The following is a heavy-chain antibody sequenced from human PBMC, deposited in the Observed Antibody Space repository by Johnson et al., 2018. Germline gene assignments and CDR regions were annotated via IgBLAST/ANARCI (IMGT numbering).Heavy chain of an antibody. CDR3: AKGAYCSGGSCYYYYYMDV. Sequence: VQLVESGGGLVKPGRSLRLSCTGSDFPFSDYDLIWLRQAPGKGLEWVGSIRSRAFGGTTEYGASVRGRFTISRDDSKGTASLQMNSLETEDTAVYYCAKGAYCSGGSCYYYYYMDVWGKGTTVTVSS. CDR1: DFPFSDYD. V-gene: IGHV3-49*05. CDR2: IRSRAFGGTT. D-gene: IGHD2-15*01. J-gene: IGHJ6*03.